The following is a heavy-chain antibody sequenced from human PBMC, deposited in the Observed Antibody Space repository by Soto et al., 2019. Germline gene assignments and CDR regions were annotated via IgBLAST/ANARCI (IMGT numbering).Heavy chain of an antibody. CDR1: GGSISSYY. D-gene: IGHD2-2*01. J-gene: IGHJ6*02. V-gene: IGHV4-4*07. CDR2: IYTSGST. Sequence: TSETLSLTCTVSGGSISSYYWSWIRQPAGRGLEWIGRIYTSGSTNYNPSLKSRVTMSVDTSKNQFSLKLSSVTAADTAVYYCARDRSEYQLLGYYYYYGMDVWGQGTTVTISS. CDR3: ARDRSEYQLLGYYYYYGMDV.